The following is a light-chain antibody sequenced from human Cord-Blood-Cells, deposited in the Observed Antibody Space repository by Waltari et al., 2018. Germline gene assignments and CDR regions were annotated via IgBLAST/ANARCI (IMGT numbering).Light chain of an antibody. Sequence: QSALPQPPSVPGSPGQSAPISCPGTSSDVGSYNSVPWYQQPPGTAPKLMIYEVSKRPSGVPDRFSGSKSGNTASLTISGLQAEDEADYYCSSYTSSSTLVFGGGTKLTVL. V-gene: IGLV2-18*02. J-gene: IGLJ2*01. CDR3: SSYTSSSTLV. CDR1: SSDVGSYNS. CDR2: EVS.